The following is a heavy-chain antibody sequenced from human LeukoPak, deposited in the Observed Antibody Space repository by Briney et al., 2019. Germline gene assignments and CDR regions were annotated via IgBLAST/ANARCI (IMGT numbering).Heavy chain of an antibody. J-gene: IGHJ5*02. D-gene: IGHD2-15*01. CDR3: ARVMSGYCSGGSCYEGIDP. CDR2: ISAYNGNT. Sequence: GASVKVSCKASGYNLTDYYLHWVRQAPGQGLEWMGWISAYNGNTNYAQKLQGRVTMTTDTSTSTAYMELRSLRSDDTAVYYCARVMSGYCSGGSCYEGIDPWGQGTLVTVSS. CDR1: GYNLTDYY. V-gene: IGHV1-18*04.